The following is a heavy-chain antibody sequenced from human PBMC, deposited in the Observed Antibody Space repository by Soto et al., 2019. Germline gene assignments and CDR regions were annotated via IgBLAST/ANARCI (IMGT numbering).Heavy chain of an antibody. CDR2: ISTTSSSI. CDR1: GSTFSSYS. CDR3: ARKGVAFDY. V-gene: IGHV3-48*02. J-gene: IGHJ4*02. Sequence: GGSLRLSCAASGSTFSSYSMNWVRQAPGKGLEWISYISTTSSSIYYADSVKGRFTISRDNAKNSLFLQMNSLRDEDTAVYYCARKGVAFDYWGQGALVTVS. D-gene: IGHD3-3*01.